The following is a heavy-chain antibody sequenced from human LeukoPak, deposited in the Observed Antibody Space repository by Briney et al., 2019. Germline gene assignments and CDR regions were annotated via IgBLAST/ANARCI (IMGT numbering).Heavy chain of an antibody. D-gene: IGHD3-22*01. Sequence: ASVKVSCKASGYTFTGYYMHWVRQAPGQGLEWMGWINHNSGGTNYAQKFQGRVTMTRDTSISTAYMELSRLRSDDTDVYYCARVRRPMGYYYDGSGYIRYWGQGTLVTVSS. CDR1: GYTFTGYY. V-gene: IGHV1-2*02. CDR3: ARVRRPMGYYYDGSGYIRY. CDR2: INHNSGGT. J-gene: IGHJ4*02.